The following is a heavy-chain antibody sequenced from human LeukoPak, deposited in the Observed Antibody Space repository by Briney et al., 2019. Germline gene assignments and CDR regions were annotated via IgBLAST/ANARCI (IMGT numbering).Heavy chain of an antibody. CDR3: ARHGSLRSSAFDI. V-gene: IGHV4-38-2*02. J-gene: IGHJ3*02. Sequence: SETLSLTCTVSGYSISSGYYWGWIRQPPGKGLEWIGSIYHSGSTYYNPSLKSRVTISVDTSKNQFSLKLSSVTAADTAVYYCARHGSLRSSAFDIWGQGTMVTVSS. CDR1: GYSISSGYY. CDR2: IYHSGST. D-gene: IGHD4-17*01.